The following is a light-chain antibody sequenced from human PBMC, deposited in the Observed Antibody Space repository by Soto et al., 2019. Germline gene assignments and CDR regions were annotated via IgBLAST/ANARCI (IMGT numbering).Light chain of an antibody. J-gene: IGLJ3*02. CDR3: FSYASSSTWV. V-gene: IGLV2-14*01. CDR1: SSDVGGFNF. Sequence: QSALTQPASVSGSPGQSITISCTGSSSDVGGFNFVSWYQQHPGKAPKVMIYEVTNRPSGISNRFSGSKSGNTASLTISGLQTEDEADYYCFSYASSSTWVFGGGTKLTVL. CDR2: EVT.